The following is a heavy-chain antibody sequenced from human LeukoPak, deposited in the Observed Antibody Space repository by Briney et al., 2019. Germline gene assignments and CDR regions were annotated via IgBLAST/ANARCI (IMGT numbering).Heavy chain of an antibody. D-gene: IGHD3-10*01. Sequence: SETLSLTCTVSGGSISSYYWSWIRQPPGKGLEWIGYIYYSGSTNYNPSLESRVTISADMSKNQFSLKVKSVTAADTAIYYCARGGRTRGSMSFYYMDVWGEGATVTVSS. J-gene: IGHJ6*03. V-gene: IGHV4-59*01. CDR1: GGSISSYY. CDR2: IYYSGST. CDR3: ARGGRTRGSMSFYYMDV.